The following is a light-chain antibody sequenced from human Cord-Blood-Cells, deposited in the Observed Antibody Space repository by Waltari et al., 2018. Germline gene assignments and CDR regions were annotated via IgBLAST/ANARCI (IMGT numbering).Light chain of an antibody. V-gene: IGLV1-47*01. CDR1: SSNTGSTY. J-gene: IGLJ3*02. CDR2: RNN. CDR3: AAWDDSLSGLWV. Sequence: QSVLTQPPSASGTPGQRVTISCSGSSSNTGSTYVYWYQQLPATAPKLLIYRNNQRPSGVPDRFSGSKSGTSASLAISGLRSEDEADYYCAAWDDSLSGLWVFGGGTKLTVL.